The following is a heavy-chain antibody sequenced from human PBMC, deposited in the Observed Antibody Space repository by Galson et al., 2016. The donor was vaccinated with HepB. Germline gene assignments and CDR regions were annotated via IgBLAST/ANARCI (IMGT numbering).Heavy chain of an antibody. CDR3: ARDRSNYDFWSGYLPDYYFDY. CDR1: GFTFSDFS. CDR2: ISSGSRDI. J-gene: IGHJ4*02. Sequence: SLRLSCAASGFTFSDFSMNWVRQAPGKGLEWVSSISSGSRDIYYADPVKGRFTSSRDNAKNSLYLQMNSRRAEDTAVYYVARDRSNYDFWSGYLPDYYFDYWGQGTLVTVSS. V-gene: IGHV3-21*01. D-gene: IGHD3-3*01.